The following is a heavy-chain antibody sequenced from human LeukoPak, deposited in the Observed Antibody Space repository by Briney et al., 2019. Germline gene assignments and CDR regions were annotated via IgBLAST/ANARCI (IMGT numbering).Heavy chain of an antibody. V-gene: IGHV4-59*01. D-gene: IGHD5-18*01. CDR3: ATGAGGYSYGYDY. CDR1: GGSISSYY. Sequence: SETLSLTCTVSGGSISSYYWSWIRQPPGKGLEWIGYIYYSGSTNYNPSLKSRVTISVDTSKNQFSLKLSSVTAADTAVYYCATGAGGYSYGYDYWGQGTLVTVSS. J-gene: IGHJ4*02. CDR2: IYYSGST.